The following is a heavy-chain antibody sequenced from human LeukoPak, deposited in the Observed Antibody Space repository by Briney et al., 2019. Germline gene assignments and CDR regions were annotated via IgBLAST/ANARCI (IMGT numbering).Heavy chain of an antibody. D-gene: IGHD6-13*01. Sequence: SETLSLTCTVSGGSISSGGYYWSWIRQPPGKGLEWIGYIYHSGSTYYNPSLKGRVTISVDRSKNQFSLKLSSVTAADTAVYYCARRGAAAGTVDYWGQGTLVTVSS. CDR1: GGSISSGGYY. V-gene: IGHV4-30-2*01. CDR3: ARRGAAAGTVDY. J-gene: IGHJ4*02. CDR2: IYHSGST.